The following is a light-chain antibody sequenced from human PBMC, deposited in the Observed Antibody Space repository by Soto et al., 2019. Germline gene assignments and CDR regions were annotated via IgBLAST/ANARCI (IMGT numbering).Light chain of an antibody. J-gene: IGLJ1*01. CDR2: DVS. Sequence: QSVLSPPRSVSGSPGQSVTISCTVTSSDVGGYNYVSWYQQHPGKAPKLMIYDVSKRPSGVPDRFSGSKSGNTASLTISGLQAEDEADYYCCSYAGSYTLYVFGTGTKVTVL. CDR3: CSYAGSYTLYV. CDR1: SSDVGGYNY. V-gene: IGLV2-11*01.